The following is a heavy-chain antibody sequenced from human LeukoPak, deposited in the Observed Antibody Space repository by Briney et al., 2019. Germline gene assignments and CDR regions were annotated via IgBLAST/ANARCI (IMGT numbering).Heavy chain of an antibody. CDR1: SGSISTSNYY. D-gene: IGHD4-11*01. J-gene: IGHJ3*02. V-gene: IGHV4-39*07. Sequence: SETLSLTCTVSSGSISTSNYYWGWIRQPPGKGLEWIGSIYHSGSTYYNPSLKSRVTISVDTSKNRFSLKLSSVTAADTAVYYCARGQDYDIWGQGTMVTVSS. CDR2: IYHSGST. CDR3: ARGQDYDI.